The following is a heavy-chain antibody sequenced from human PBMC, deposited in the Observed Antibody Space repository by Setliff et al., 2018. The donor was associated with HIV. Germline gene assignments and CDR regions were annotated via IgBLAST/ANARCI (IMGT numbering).Heavy chain of an antibody. CDR3: ARSGGPTFDP. Sequence: SETLSLTCTVSGGSISSYYWSWIRQPPGKGLEWIGYIYYSGSTNYNTSLKSRVTISVDTSKNQFSLKLNSVTAADTGVYYCARSGGPTFDPWGHGTLVTVSS. J-gene: IGHJ5*02. V-gene: IGHV4-59*01. D-gene: IGHD3-16*01. CDR1: GGSISSYY. CDR2: IYYSGST.